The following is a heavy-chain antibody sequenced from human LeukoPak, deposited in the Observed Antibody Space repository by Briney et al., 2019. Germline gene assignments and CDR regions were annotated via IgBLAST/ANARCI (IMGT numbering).Heavy chain of an antibody. CDR2: IYNGDNT. D-gene: IGHD6-19*01. J-gene: IGHJ4*02. CDR3: ARASRWLAFDN. CDR1: RFTVSNNH. V-gene: IGHV3-66*01. Sequence: GGSLRLSCVASRFTVSNNHMNWVRQAPGKGLKWVSVIYNGDNTYYADSVQGRFTISKDNSKNTLYLQMNSLRPEDTAVYFCARASRWLAFDNWGQGTLVTVSS.